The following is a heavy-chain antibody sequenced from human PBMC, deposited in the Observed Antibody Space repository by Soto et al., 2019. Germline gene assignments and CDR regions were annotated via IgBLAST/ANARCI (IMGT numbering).Heavy chain of an antibody. CDR2: TYYRSKWYN. Sequence: PSQTLSLTCAISGDSVSSNSAAWNWIRQSPSRGLEWLGRTYYRSKWYNDYAVSVKSRITINPDTSKNQFSLQLNSVTPEGTAVYYCAREGVDIVVVPAANFPYMDVWGQGTTVTVSS. CDR1: GDSVSSNSAA. V-gene: IGHV6-1*01. CDR3: AREGVDIVVVPAANFPYMDV. D-gene: IGHD2-2*03. J-gene: IGHJ6*02.